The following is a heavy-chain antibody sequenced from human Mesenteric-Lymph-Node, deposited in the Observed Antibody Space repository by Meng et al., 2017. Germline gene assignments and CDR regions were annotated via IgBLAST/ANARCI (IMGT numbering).Heavy chain of an antibody. CDR1: GGSFNGYY. Sequence: SETLSLTCAVYGGSFNGYYWSWIRQPPGKGLEWIGEINHSGSTNYNPSLKSRVTISVDTSKNQFSLKLSSVTAADTAVYYCARGPYGVVIIHYYYYGMDVWGQGTTVTVSS. J-gene: IGHJ6*02. D-gene: IGHD3-3*01. CDR3: ARGPYGVVIIHYYYYGMDV. V-gene: IGHV4-34*01. CDR2: INHSGST.